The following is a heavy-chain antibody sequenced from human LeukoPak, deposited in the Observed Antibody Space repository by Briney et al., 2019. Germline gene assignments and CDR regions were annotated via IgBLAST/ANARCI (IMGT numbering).Heavy chain of an antibody. CDR2: ISGSGGST. CDR3: AKNRDGYNLFDY. CDR1: GFTFSSYA. J-gene: IGHJ4*02. V-gene: IGHV3-23*01. Sequence: GGSLRLSCAASGFTFSSYAMSWVRQAPGKGLEWVSAISGSGGSTYYADPVKGRFTISRDNSKNTLYLQMNSLRAEDTAVYYCAKNRDGYNLFDYWGQGTLVTVSS. D-gene: IGHD5-24*01.